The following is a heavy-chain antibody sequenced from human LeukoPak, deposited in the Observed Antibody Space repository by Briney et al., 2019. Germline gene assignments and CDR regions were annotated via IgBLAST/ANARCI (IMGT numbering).Heavy chain of an antibody. D-gene: IGHD3-10*01. CDR3: ARGDDTPLYYYGSGSYHYYFDY. V-gene: IGHV3-21*01. J-gene: IGHJ4*02. CDR2: ISSSSSYI. CDR1: GFTFSSYG. Sequence: PGGSLRLSCAASGFTFSSYGMNWVRQAPGKGLEWVSSISSSSSYIYYADSVKGRFTISRDNAKNSLYLQMNSLRAEDTAVYYCARGDDTPLYYYGSGSYHYYFDYWGQGTLVTVSS.